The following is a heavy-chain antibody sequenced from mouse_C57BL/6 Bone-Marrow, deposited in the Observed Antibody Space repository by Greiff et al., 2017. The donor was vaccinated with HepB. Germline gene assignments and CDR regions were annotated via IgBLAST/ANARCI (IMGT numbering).Heavy chain of an antibody. J-gene: IGHJ3*01. CDR3: TTDDYEGFAY. CDR1: GFNIKDDY. CDR2: IDPENGDT. D-gene: IGHD2-4*01. Sequence: EVQLQQSWAELVRPGASVKLSCTASGFNIKDDYMHWVKQRPEQGLEWIGWIDPENGDTEYASKFQGKATITADTSSNTAYLQLSSLTSEDTAVYYCTTDDYEGFAYWGQGTLVTVSA. V-gene: IGHV14-4*01.